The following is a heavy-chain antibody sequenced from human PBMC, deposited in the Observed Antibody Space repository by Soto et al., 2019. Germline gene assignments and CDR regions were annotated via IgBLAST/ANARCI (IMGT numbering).Heavy chain of an antibody. CDR2: IIPIFGTA. CDR3: ARVSSVAAQNLIDY. Sequence: EASVKVSCKASGGTFSSYAISWVRQAPGQGLEWMGGIIPIFGTANYAQKFQGRVTITADESTSTAYMELSSLRSEDTAVYYCARVSSVAAQNLIDYWGQGTLVTVSS. CDR1: GGTFSSYA. D-gene: IGHD6-19*01. J-gene: IGHJ4*02. V-gene: IGHV1-69*13.